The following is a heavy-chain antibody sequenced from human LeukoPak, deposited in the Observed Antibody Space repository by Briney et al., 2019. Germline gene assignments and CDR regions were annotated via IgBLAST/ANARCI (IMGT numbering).Heavy chain of an antibody. Sequence: PSETLSLTCTVYSGSFSGYYWSWIRLPPGKGLEWIGEIKDGGITNYNPSLRSRVTISKDTSSNQLSLKLHSATAADTAVYYCVRGFSGVVGDHWGQGSLVTVSS. CDR3: VRGFSGVVGDH. D-gene: IGHD3-10*01. J-gene: IGHJ4*02. V-gene: IGHV4-34*01. CDR1: SGSFSGYY. CDR2: IKDGGIT.